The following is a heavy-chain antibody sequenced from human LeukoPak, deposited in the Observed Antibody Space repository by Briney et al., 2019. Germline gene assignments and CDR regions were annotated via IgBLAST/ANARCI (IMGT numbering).Heavy chain of an antibody. Sequence: GGSLRLSCAASGFTFSSYGMHWVRHAPGKGLEWVAVTSYDGSNEFYADSVKGRFTISRDNSKNTLYLQMNSLRAEDTAVYYCAVYGDYAFDIWGQGTMVTVSS. CDR3: AVYGDYAFDI. CDR1: GFTFSSYG. V-gene: IGHV3-30*03. D-gene: IGHD4-17*01. CDR2: TSYDGSNE. J-gene: IGHJ3*02.